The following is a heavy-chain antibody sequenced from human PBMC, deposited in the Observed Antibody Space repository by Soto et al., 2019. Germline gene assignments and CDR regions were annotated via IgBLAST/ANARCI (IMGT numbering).Heavy chain of an antibody. D-gene: IGHD2-8*02. CDR2: INHSGST. CDR1: GGSLSGYY. Sequence: SETLSLTCAVYGGSLSGYYWTGLRQPPGTGLEWIGEINHSGSTNYNPSLKSRVTISVDTSKNQFSLKLTSVTAADTAVYYCARDKITGLFDYWGHGTLVTVSS. J-gene: IGHJ4*01. V-gene: IGHV4-34*01. CDR3: ARDKITGLFDY.